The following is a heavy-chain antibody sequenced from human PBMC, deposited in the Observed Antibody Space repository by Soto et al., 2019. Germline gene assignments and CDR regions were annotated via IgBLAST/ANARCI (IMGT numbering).Heavy chain of an antibody. Sequence: PSETLSLTCTVSGGSIISSSYCWGWIRQPPGKGLEWIGYIYYSGSTNYNPSLKSRVTISVDTSKNQFSLKLSSVTAADTAVYYCARVDMSISTSPYYYYGMDVWGQGTTVTVSS. CDR1: GGSIISSSYC. CDR3: ARVDMSISTSPYYYYGMDV. D-gene: IGHD2-2*01. CDR2: IYYSGST. V-gene: IGHV4-61*05. J-gene: IGHJ6*02.